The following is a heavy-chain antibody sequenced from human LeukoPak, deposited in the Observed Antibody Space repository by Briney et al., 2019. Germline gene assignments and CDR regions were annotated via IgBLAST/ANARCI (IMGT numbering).Heavy chain of an antibody. CDR2: ISPRSSYS. D-gene: IGHD2-21*01. V-gene: IGHV3-11*06. J-gene: IGHJ5*02. CDR3: ARDGGENWFDP. CDR1: GFTFSDYY. Sequence: GGSLRLSCAASGFTFSDYYMNWIRQAPGKGLEWVSYISPRSSYSKHADSVKGRFTISRDNAENSLYLQMYSLRAEDTAVYYCARDGGENWFDPWGQGTLVTVSS.